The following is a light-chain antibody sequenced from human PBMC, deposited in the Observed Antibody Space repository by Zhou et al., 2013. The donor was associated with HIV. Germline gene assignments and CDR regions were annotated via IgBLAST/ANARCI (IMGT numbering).Light chain of an antibody. J-gene: IGKJ3*01. CDR2: GAS. Sequence: IVLTQSPGTLSLSPGERATLSCRASQSVSSSYLAWYQQKPGQAPGLLIYGASSRATGIPDRFSGSGSGTDFTLTISRLEPEDFAVYYCQQYGSFFGPGTKVDIK. CDR3: QQYGSF. V-gene: IGKV3-20*01. CDR1: QSVSSSY.